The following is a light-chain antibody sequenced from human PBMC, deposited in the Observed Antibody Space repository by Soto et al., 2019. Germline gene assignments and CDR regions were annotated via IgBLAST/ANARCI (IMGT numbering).Light chain of an antibody. CDR1: SSDVGAYNY. CDR3: CSYVGSYTLV. CDR2: DVS. Sequence: QSALTQPRSVSGSPGQSVTISCTGTSSDVGAYNYVSWYQQHPGKAPKIMIYDVSQRPSGVPDRFSGSKSGNTASLTISGRQAEDEADYYCCSYVGSYTLVFGGGTKLTVL. J-gene: IGLJ2*01. V-gene: IGLV2-11*01.